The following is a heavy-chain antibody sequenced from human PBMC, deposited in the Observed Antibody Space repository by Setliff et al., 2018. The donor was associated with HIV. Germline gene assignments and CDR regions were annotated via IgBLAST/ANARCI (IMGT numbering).Heavy chain of an antibody. J-gene: IGHJ4*01. V-gene: IGHV4-34*01. Sequence: LSLTCAVYGGSFSTYYWSWIRQSPGKRLEWLGEVNHSGGTNYNPSLKGRLIISSDASKNQFSLRLKSVTAADTAVYFCARRILRSAFDFWGHGTLVTVSS. CDR3: ARRILRSAFDF. D-gene: IGHD2-15*01. CDR2: VNHSGGT. CDR1: GGSFSTYY.